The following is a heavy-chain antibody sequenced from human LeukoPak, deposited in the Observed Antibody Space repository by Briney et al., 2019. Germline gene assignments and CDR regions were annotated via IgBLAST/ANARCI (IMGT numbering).Heavy chain of an antibody. CDR3: ATEGYGSGTYPFDY. D-gene: IGHD3-10*01. Sequence: GGSLRLSCAASGLSFTSYSMNWVRQAPGKGLEWVSSISSSSTYIYYADSMKGRYTISRDNAKNSLYLQMSGLRAEDTAVYYCATEGYGSGTYPFDYWGQGTLVTVSS. CDR1: GLSFTSYS. V-gene: IGHV3-21*01. CDR2: ISSSSTYI. J-gene: IGHJ4*02.